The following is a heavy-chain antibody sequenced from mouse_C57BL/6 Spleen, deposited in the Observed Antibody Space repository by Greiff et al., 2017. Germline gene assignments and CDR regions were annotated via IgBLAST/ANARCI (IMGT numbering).Heavy chain of an antibody. CDR1: GYTFTSYW. Sequence: VQLQQPGTELVKPGASVKLSCKASGYTFTSYWMHWVKQRPGQGLEWIGNINPSNGGTNYNEKFKSKATLTVDKSSSTAYMQLSSLTSEDSAVYYCATNSHYYGSSYWYFDVWGTGTTVTVSS. D-gene: IGHD1-1*01. V-gene: IGHV1-53*01. J-gene: IGHJ1*03. CDR3: ATNSHYYGSSYWYFDV. CDR2: INPSNGGT.